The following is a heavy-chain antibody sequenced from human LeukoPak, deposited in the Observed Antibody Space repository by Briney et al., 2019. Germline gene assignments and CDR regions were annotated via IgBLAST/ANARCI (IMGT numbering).Heavy chain of an antibody. CDR2: IYSGGST. CDR1: GFTVSSNY. CDR3: ARDGTYYYGLGSYLIDY. Sequence: PGGSLRLSCAASGFTVSSNYMSWVRQAPGKGLEWVSVIYSGGSTYYADSVKGRFTISRDNSKNTLYLQMNSLRAEDTAVYYCARDGTYYYGLGSYLIDYWGQGTLVTVSS. V-gene: IGHV3-66*01. D-gene: IGHD3-10*01. J-gene: IGHJ4*02.